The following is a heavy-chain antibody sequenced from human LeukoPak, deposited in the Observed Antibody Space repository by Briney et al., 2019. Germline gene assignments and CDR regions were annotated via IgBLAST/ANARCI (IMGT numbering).Heavy chain of an antibody. Sequence: PGGSLRLSCAASGFTFDDYAMHWVRQAPGKGLEWVPGISWNSGSIGYADSVKGRFTISRDNAKNSLYLQMNSLRAEDTALYYCAKEIAAAGTRYFDYWGQGTLVTVSS. D-gene: IGHD6-13*01. CDR3: AKEIAAAGTRYFDY. CDR1: GFTFDDYA. CDR2: ISWNSGSI. V-gene: IGHV3-9*01. J-gene: IGHJ4*02.